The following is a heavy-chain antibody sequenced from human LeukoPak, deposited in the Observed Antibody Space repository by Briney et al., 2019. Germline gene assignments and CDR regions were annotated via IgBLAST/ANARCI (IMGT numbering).Heavy chain of an antibody. CDR1: GYTFTSYA. Sequence: ASVTVSFKASGYTFTSYAMHWVRQAPGQRLEWMGWINGGNGNTKYLEKFQGRVTFTRDTSASTAYMELSSLRSEDTAVYYCATGYCSGGSCYLFQHWGQGTLVTVSS. V-gene: IGHV1-3*01. D-gene: IGHD2-15*01. J-gene: IGHJ1*01. CDR3: ATGYCSGGSCYLFQH. CDR2: INGGNGNT.